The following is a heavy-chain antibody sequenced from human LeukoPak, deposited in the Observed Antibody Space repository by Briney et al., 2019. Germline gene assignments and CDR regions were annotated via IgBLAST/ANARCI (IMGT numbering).Heavy chain of an antibody. V-gene: IGHV3-23*01. Sequence: GGSLRLSCTASGFTFSNYAMNWVRRAPGKGLEWVSAIAVGGGTTYADSVVGRFIISRDNSKNTLYLQMSSLRAEDTAIYYCAKTIPYWYFDLWGRGTLSLSPQ. D-gene: IGHD5-24*01. CDR1: GFTFSNYA. CDR2: IAVGGGTT. CDR3: AKTIPYWYFDL. J-gene: IGHJ2*01.